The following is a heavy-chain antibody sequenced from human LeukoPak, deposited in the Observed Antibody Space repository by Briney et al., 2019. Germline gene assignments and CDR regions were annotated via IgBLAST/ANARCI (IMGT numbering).Heavy chain of an antibody. Sequence: SETLSPTCTVSGGSISSSTYYWGWIRQPPGKGLEWIGSIYYSGSTYYNPSLKSRVTISVDTSKNQFSLKLSSVTAADTAVYYCARHSSSQRPNFDYWGQGTLVTVSS. CDR2: IYYSGST. V-gene: IGHV4-39*01. D-gene: IGHD6-13*01. J-gene: IGHJ4*02. CDR3: ARHSSSQRPNFDY. CDR1: GGSISSSTYY.